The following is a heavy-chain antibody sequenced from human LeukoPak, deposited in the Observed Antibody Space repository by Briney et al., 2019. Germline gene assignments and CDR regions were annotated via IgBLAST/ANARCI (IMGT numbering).Heavy chain of an antibody. CDR2: IYSTGDT. CDR1: GASINNYY. CDR3: ARGSRVYDRSGFHTWHDY. D-gene: IGHD3-22*01. J-gene: IGHJ4*03. V-gene: IGHV4-59*01. Sequence: SETLSLTCTVSGASINNYYRSWVRQPPLKGLEWIGYIYSTGDTSYNPSLESRVSISMHTSKNHFSLEITSVTAADTAVYYCARGSRVYDRSGFHTWHDYWGHGTLVTVSS.